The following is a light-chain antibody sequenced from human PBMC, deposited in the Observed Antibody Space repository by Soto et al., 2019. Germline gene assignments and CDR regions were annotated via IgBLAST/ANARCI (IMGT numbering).Light chain of an antibody. CDR3: SSFISSSTIV. Sequence: QSALTQPASVSGAPGQSITISCTGTSSDVGDYKYVSWYQKHPGKAPKALIYEVSNRPSDVSLRFSGSQSGTTAFLTISGLHAEDEADYYCSSFISSSTIVFGSGTKLTVL. V-gene: IGLV2-14*01. CDR2: EVS. CDR1: SSDVGDYKY. J-gene: IGLJ1*01.